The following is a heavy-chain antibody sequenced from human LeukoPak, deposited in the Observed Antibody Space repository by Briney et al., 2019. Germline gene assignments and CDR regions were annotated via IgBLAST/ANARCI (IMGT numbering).Heavy chain of an antibody. D-gene: IGHD2-15*01. CDR3: ARVLRYCSGGNCYSGGLGYMDV. CDR1: GFTFSSYW. CDR2: IKQDGSEK. V-gene: IGHV3-7*03. J-gene: IGHJ6*03. Sequence: PGGSLRLSCAASGFTFSSYWMSWVRQAPGKGLEWVANIKQDGSEKYYVDSVKGRFTISRDNAKNLLYLQMNSLRAEDTAVYYCARVLRYCSGGNCYSGGLGYMDVWGKGTTVTISS.